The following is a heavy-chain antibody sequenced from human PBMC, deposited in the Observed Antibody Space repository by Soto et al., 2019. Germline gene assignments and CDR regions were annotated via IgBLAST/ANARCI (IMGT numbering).Heavy chain of an antibody. V-gene: IGHV4-30-4*01. CDR3: AKDRAGIVGATHFDY. CDR1: GGSISSGDYY. J-gene: IGHJ4*02. Sequence: SETLSLTCTVSGGSISSGDYYWSWIRQPPGKGLEWIGYIYYSGSTYYNPSLKSRVTISVDTSKNQFSLKLSSVTAADTAVYYCAKDRAGIVGATHFDYWGQGTLGTVSS. D-gene: IGHD1-26*01. CDR2: IYYSGST.